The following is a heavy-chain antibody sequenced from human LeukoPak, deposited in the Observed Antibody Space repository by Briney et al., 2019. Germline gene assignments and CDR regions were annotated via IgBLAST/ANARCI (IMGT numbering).Heavy chain of an antibody. CDR1: GFTFSTYA. CDR3: ARPMAAAGWRCFDY. J-gene: IGHJ4*02. V-gene: IGHV3-23*01. D-gene: IGHD6-13*01. CDR2: ISGSGDST. Sequence: GGSLRLSCAASGFTFSTYAVNWVRQAPGKGLEWVSTISGSGDSTYYADSVKGRFTISRDNSKDTLYLQMSSVRVDDTAVYYCARPMAAAGWRCFDYWGQGALVTVSS.